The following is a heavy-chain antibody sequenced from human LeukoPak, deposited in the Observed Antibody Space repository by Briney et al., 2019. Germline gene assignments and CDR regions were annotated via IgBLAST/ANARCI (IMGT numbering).Heavy chain of an antibody. CDR2: IYYSGST. D-gene: IGHD3-10*01. CDR1: GDSISSYY. Sequence: SETLSLTCTVSGDSISSYYWNWVRQPPGKGLEWIGYIYYSGSTNCNPSLPSRVTISIDTSKNQFSLKLRSVTAADTAVYYCAREVPIVRGLRWDYWGQGTLVTVSS. CDR3: AREVPIVRGLRWDY. V-gene: IGHV4-59*01. J-gene: IGHJ4*02.